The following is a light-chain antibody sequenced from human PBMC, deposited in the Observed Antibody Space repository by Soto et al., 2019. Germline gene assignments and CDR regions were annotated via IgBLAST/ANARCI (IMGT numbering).Light chain of an antibody. CDR2: GAS. CDR1: QSVNNNY. J-gene: IGKJ2*01. CDR3: QQYGSSHHT. Sequence: EIVLTQSPGTLSLSPGERATLSCRASQSVNNNYLAWFQEKPGQAPRLHIYGASSRATGIPDRFSGSGSGTDFTLTISRLEPEDFAVYYCQQYGSSHHTFGQGTKLEIK. V-gene: IGKV3-20*01.